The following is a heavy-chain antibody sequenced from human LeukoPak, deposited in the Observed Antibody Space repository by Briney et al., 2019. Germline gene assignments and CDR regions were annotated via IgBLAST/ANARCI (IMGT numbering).Heavy chain of an antibody. J-gene: IGHJ4*02. D-gene: IGHD3-9*01. CDR3: AKDALYDILTGYALDY. CDR1: GFTFSSYG. V-gene: IGHV3-23*01. Sequence: PGGSLRLSCAASGFTFSSYGMSWVRQAPGKGLEWVSAISGSGGSTYYADSVKGRFTISRDNSKNTLYLQMNSLRAEDTAVYYCAKDALYDILTGYALDYWGQGTLVTVSS. CDR2: ISGSGGST.